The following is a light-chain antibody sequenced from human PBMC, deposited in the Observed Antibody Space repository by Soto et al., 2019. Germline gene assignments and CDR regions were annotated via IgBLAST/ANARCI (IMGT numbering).Light chain of an antibody. CDR2: EVS. J-gene: IGLJ1*01. CDR3: ASYTIKTTYV. V-gene: IGLV2-14*01. CDR1: NVDVGGYNY. Sequence: QSALTQPASVSGSPGQWITISCTGTNVDVGGYNYVSWYQHHPGKAPKLLIFEVSNRPSGVSNRFSGSKSGNTASLTISGLQSEDEADYYCASYTIKTTYVFGSGTKVTVL.